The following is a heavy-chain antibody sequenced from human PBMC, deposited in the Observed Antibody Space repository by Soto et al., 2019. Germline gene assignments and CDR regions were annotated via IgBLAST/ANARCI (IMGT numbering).Heavy chain of an antibody. Sequence: GGSLRISCAASGFTFSSYAMTWVRQAPGKGLEWVSGISGSGGSTSSADSVEGRFTISRDNSKNTLYLQMSSLRVEDTAVYYCWIDLDPLTPGFPDYWGPRPLVNVFS. J-gene: IGHJ4*02. CDR1: GFTFSSYA. V-gene: IGHV3-23*01. CDR2: ISGSGGST. CDR3: WIDLDPLTPGFPDY. D-gene: IGHD3-3*01.